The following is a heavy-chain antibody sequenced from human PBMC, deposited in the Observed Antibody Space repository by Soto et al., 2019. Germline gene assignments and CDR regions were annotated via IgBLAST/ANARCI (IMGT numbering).Heavy chain of an antibody. V-gene: IGHV4-61*01. Sequence: SETLSLTCTVSGGSVSSGSYHWSWIRQPPGKGLEWIGYIYYSGSTNYNPSLKSRVTISVDPSKNQFSLKLSSATAEDTAVYYCARPSRSDYYLLDVWGKGTTVTVSS. CDR2: IYYSGST. J-gene: IGHJ6*03. CDR3: ARPSRSDYYLLDV. D-gene: IGHD3-3*01. CDR1: GGSVSSGSYH.